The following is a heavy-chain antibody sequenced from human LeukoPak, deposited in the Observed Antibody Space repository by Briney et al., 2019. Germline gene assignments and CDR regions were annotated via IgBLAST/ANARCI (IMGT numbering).Heavy chain of an antibody. D-gene: IGHD6-19*01. J-gene: IGHJ4*02. CDR3: ARGGSSGWYAQGGYFDY. CDR1: GGSFSGYY. Sequence: PSETLSLTCAVYGGSFSGYYWSWIRQPPGKGLEWIGEINHSGSTNYNPSLESRVTISVDTSKNQFSLKLSSVTAADTAVYYCARGGSSGWYAQGGYFDYWGQGTLVTVSS. CDR2: INHSGST. V-gene: IGHV4-34*01.